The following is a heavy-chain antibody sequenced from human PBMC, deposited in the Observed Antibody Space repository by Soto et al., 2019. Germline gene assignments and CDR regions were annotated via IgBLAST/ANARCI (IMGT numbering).Heavy chain of an antibody. D-gene: IGHD2-15*01. V-gene: IGHV4-31*03. J-gene: IGHJ4*02. CDR1: GGSISSGGYY. Sequence: PSETLSLTCTVSGGSISSGGYYWSWIRQHPGKGLEWIGYIYYSGSTYYNPPLKSRVTISVDTSKNQFSLKLSSVTAADTAVYYCARCFSTHLDYWGQGTLVTVSS. CDR2: IYYSGST. CDR3: ARCFSTHLDY.